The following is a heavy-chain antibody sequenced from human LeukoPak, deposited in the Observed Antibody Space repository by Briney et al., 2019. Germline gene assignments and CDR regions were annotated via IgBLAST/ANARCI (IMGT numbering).Heavy chain of an antibody. J-gene: IGHJ4*02. CDR1: GFTFSSYA. Sequence: GGTLRLSCAASGFTFSSYAMSWVRQAPGKGLEWVSAISGSGGSTYYADSVKGRFTISRDNSKNTLYLQMNSLRAEDTAVYYCASYTEIVVEMATRQDYWGQGTLVTVSS. V-gene: IGHV3-23*01. CDR2: ISGSGGST. CDR3: ASYTEIVVEMATRQDY. D-gene: IGHD5-24*01.